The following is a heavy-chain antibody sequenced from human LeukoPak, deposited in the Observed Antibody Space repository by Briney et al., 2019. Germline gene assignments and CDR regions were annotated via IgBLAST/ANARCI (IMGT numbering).Heavy chain of an antibody. CDR1: GGTFSSYA. D-gene: IGHD1-26*01. V-gene: IGHV1-24*01. J-gene: IGHJ4*02. CDR2: FDPEDGET. CDR3: ATVGGGSYPLFDY. Sequence: ASVKVSCKASGGTFSSYAIIWVRQAPGKGLEWMGGFDPEDGETIYAQKFQGRVTMTEDTSTDTAYMELSSLRSEDTAVYYCATVGGGSYPLFDYWGQGTLVTVSS.